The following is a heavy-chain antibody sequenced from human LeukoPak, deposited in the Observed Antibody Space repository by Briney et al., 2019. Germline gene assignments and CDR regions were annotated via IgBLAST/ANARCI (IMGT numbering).Heavy chain of an antibody. V-gene: IGHV3-48*04. CDR2: ISSGSGTI. Sequence: GGSLRLSCEVSGLTFSSHSMNWVRQAPGKGLEWVSYISSGSGTIYYADSVKGRFTISRDNAKNTLYLQMNSLRAEDTAVYYCARDDGYNYPDYWGQGTLVTVSS. CDR3: ARDDGYNYPDY. D-gene: IGHD5-24*01. CDR1: GLTFSSHS. J-gene: IGHJ4*02.